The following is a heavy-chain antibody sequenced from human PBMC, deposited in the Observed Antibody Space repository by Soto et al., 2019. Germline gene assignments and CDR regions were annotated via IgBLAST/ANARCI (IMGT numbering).Heavy chain of an antibody. Sequence: GGSLRLSCAASGFTFSSYSMNWVRQAPGKGLEWVSSISSSSSYIYYADSVKGRFTISRDNAKNSLYLQMNSLRAEDTAVYYCERVAATPTPIGSLDVWGPGTKVTVYS. CDR3: ERVAATPTPIGSLDV. D-gene: IGHD6-6*01. CDR2: ISSSSSYI. V-gene: IGHV3-21*01. CDR1: GFTFSSYS. J-gene: IGHJ6*02.